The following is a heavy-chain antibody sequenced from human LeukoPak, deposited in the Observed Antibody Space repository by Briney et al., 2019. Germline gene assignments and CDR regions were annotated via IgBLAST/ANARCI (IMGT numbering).Heavy chain of an antibody. Sequence: ASVKVSCKASGYTFTSYGISWVRQAPGQGLEWMGWISAYNGNTNYAQKLQGRATMTTDTSTSTAYMELRSLRSDDTAVYYCARALGYCSSTSCFPTDYWGQGTLVTVSS. J-gene: IGHJ4*02. D-gene: IGHD2-2*01. CDR2: ISAYNGNT. V-gene: IGHV1-18*01. CDR1: GYTFTSYG. CDR3: ARALGYCSSTSCFPTDY.